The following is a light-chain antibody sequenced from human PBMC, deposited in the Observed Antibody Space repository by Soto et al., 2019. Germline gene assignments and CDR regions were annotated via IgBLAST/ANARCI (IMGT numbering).Light chain of an antibody. CDR1: SSDVGSYNL. J-gene: IGLJ2*01. Sequence: QSALTQPASVSGSPGQSITIPCTGASSDVGSYNLVSWYQQHPGKAHKLMIYEVSRRPSGISNRFSGSKSGNTASLTISGLQAEDETDYYCCSYAGSPTFVIFGGGTKVTVL. CDR2: EVS. V-gene: IGLV2-23*02. CDR3: CSYAGSPTFVI.